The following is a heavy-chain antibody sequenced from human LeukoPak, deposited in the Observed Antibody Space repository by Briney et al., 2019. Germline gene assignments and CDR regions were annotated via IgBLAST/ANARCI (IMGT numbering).Heavy chain of an antibody. J-gene: IGHJ6*03. Sequence: PGGSLRLSCSASGFTFSNFAMSWVRQPPGKGLEWIGSIYYTGSTYYNPSFKSRITISVDTSKNQFSLKVISVTAADTAVYYCARFLAGTRHFHFYYYMDVWGKGTTVTISS. V-gene: IGHV4-39*01. CDR2: IYYTGST. CDR3: ARFLAGTRHFHFYYYMDV. D-gene: IGHD3-9*01. CDR1: GFTFSNFA.